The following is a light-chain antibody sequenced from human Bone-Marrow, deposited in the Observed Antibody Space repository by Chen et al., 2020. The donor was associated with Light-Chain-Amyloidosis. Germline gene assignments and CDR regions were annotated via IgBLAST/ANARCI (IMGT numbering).Light chain of an antibody. CDR1: SSVVGGDNH. CDR3: SSYTITNTLV. J-gene: IGLJ1*01. CDR2: EVT. Sequence: QSALTQPASVSGSPGQSITISCTGTSSVVGGDNHVSWYQQHPVKAPKLMIYEVTNRPSWVPARFSGSKADNTASLTISGLQTEDEADYFCSSYTITNTLVFGSGTRVTVL. V-gene: IGLV2-14*01.